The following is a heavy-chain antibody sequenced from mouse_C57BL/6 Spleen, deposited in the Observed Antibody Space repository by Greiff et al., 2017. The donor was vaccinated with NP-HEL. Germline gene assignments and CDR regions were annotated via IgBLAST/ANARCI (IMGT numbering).Heavy chain of an antibody. V-gene: IGHV5-17*01. Sequence: EVKLMESGGGLVKPGGSLKLSCAASGFTFSDYGMHWVRQAPEKGLEWVAYISSGSSTIYYADKVKGRFTISIANAKNTPFLQMTSLRSEDSAMYYGARPYDGYDGYFDVWGTGTTVTVSS. D-gene: IGHD2-3*01. CDR2: ISSGSSTI. J-gene: IGHJ1*03. CDR3: ARPYDGYDGYFDV. CDR1: GFTFSDYG.